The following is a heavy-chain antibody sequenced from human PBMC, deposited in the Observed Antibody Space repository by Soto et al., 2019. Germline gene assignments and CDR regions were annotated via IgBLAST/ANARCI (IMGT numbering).Heavy chain of an antibody. CDR1: GYTCTSYG. D-gene: IGHD2-2*01. J-gene: IGHJ6*02. Sequence: QVQLVQSGAEVKKPGASVNVSCKASGYTCTSYGISWVRQAPGQGLEWMGWISAYNGNTNYAQKLQGRVIMTTDTSTSTAYMELRSLRSDDTAVYYCASGEDIVVVPAAMVNYYNGMAVCGQGSTVTVSS. CDR3: ASGEDIVVVPAAMVNYYNGMAV. V-gene: IGHV1-18*04. CDR2: ISAYNGNT.